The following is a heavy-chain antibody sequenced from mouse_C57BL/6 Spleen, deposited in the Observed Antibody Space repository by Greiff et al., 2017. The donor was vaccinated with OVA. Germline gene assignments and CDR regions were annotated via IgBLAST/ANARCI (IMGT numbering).Heavy chain of an antibody. J-gene: IGHJ4*01. V-gene: IGHV14-3*01. D-gene: IGHD3-2*02. CDR2: IDPANGNT. Sequence: DVQLQESVAELVRPGASVKLSCTASGFNIKNTYMHWVKQRPEQGLEWIGRIDPANGNTKYAPKFQGKATITADTSSNTAYLQLSSLTSEDTAIYYCAPASSGWGYAMDYWGQGTSVTVSS. CDR3: APASSGWGYAMDY. CDR1: GFNIKNTY.